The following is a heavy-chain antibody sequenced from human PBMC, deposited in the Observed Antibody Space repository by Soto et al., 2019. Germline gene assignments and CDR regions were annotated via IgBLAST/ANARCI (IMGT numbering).Heavy chain of an antibody. D-gene: IGHD1-20*01. J-gene: IGHJ1*01. CDR2: INPKNGGI. CDR3: VRGQSVLYLDR. CDR1: GYTFTDFY. V-gene: IGHV1-2*02. Sequence: QVLLVQSGAEVKKPGASVKVSCKSSGYTFTDFYIHWVRQAPGQGLEWVGWINPKNGGINYAQKFHGRVTMTRDTSVNTSYIDLNRLNCDDSAIYYCVRGQSVLYLDRWGRGTQVTVSS.